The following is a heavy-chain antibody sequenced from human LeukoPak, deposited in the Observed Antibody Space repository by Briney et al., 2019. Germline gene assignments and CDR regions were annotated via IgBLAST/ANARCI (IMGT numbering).Heavy chain of an antibody. D-gene: IGHD3-22*01. Sequence: SVKVSCKASGGTFSSYAISWVRQAPGQGLEWMGRIIPIFGTANYAQKFQGRVTITTDESTSTACMELSSLRSEDTAVYYCARSTRTDYYDSSGDLDYWGQGTLVTVSS. CDR1: GGTFSSYA. J-gene: IGHJ4*02. V-gene: IGHV1-69*05. CDR2: IIPIFGTA. CDR3: ARSTRTDYYDSSGDLDY.